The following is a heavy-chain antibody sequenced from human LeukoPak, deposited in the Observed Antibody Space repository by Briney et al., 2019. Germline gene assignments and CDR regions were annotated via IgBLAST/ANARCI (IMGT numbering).Heavy chain of an antibody. J-gene: IGHJ5*02. CDR1: GFTFSSYA. CDR2: ISYDGSNK. V-gene: IGHV3-30-3*01. Sequence: GGSLRLSCAASGFTFSSYAMHWVRQAPGKGLEWVAVISYDGSNKYYADSVKGRFTISRDNSKNTLYLQMNSLRAEDTAVYYCATRLRFTGSWGQGTLVTVSS. D-gene: IGHD4-17*01. CDR3: ATRLRFTGS.